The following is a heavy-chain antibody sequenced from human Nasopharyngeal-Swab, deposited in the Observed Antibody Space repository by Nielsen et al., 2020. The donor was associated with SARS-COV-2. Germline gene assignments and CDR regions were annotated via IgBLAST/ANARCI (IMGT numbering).Heavy chain of an antibody. CDR2: IYSGGST. Sequence: GESLKISCAASGFTVSSNYMSWVRQAPGKGLEWVSVIYSGGSTSYADSVKGRFTISRDNAKNTLYLQMNSLRAEDTAVYYCARGIYDFWSGALRMDVWGQGTTVTVSS. CDR1: GFTVSSNY. CDR3: ARGIYDFWSGALRMDV. J-gene: IGHJ6*02. V-gene: IGHV3-53*01. D-gene: IGHD3-3*01.